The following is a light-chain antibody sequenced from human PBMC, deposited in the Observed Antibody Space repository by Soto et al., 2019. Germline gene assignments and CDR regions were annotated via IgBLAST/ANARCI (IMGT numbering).Light chain of an antibody. J-gene: IGKJ5*01. Sequence: PGERATLSCGASQSIDNYLAWYQQQPGQAPRLLIYEASNRATGIPARFSGSGSGTDFTLTISSLEPEDFAVYYCQQRSNYITFGQGTRLEIE. CDR2: EAS. CDR1: QSIDNY. V-gene: IGKV3-11*01. CDR3: QQRSNYIT.